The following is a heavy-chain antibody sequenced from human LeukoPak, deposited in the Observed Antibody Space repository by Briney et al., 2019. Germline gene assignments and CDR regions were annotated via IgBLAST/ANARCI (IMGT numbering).Heavy chain of an antibody. D-gene: IGHD6-19*01. Sequence: SETLSLTCAVYGGSFSGLYWMWPRQPTGKGREWIGENNHSGSTNYNPSLKSRVTISVDTSKNQFSLKLSSVTAADTGVYYCARGRRSIAVANVWGQGTLVTVSS. CDR1: GGSFSGLY. CDR3: ARGRRSIAVANV. J-gene: IGHJ4*02. CDR2: NNHSGST. V-gene: IGHV4-34*01.